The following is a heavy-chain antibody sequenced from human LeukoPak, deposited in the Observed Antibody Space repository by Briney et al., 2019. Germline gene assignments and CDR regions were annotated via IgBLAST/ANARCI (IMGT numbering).Heavy chain of an antibody. V-gene: IGHV1-18*01. CDR1: GYTFTSYG. Sequence: ASVKVSCKASGYTFTSYGISWVRQAPGQGLEWMGWISAYNGNTNYAQKLQGRVTMTTDTSTSTAYMELRSLRSDDTAVYYCARSPATTIAVAAIREDWFDPWGQGTLSPSPQ. CDR2: ISAYNGNT. J-gene: IGHJ5*02. CDR3: ARSPATTIAVAAIREDWFDP. D-gene: IGHD6-19*01.